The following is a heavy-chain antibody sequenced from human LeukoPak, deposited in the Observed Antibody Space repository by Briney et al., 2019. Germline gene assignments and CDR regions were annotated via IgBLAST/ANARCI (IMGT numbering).Heavy chain of an antibody. D-gene: IGHD6-13*01. J-gene: IGHJ3*02. CDR2: MNPNSGNT. V-gene: IGHV1-8*02. CDR3: ARVDRLIAAAFDAFDI. CDR1: GYTFTGYY. Sequence: GASVKVSRKASGYTFTGYYMHWVRQAPGQGLEWMGWMNPNSGNTGYAQKFQGRVTMTRNTSISTAYMELSSLRSEDTAVYYCARVDRLIAAAFDAFDIWGQGTMVTVSS.